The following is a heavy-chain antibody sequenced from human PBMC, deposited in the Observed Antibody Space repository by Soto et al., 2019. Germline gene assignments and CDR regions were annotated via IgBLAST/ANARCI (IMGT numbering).Heavy chain of an antibody. D-gene: IGHD3-10*01. J-gene: IGHJ5*02. Sequence: GESLKISCKGPGHLFNNHWIGWVRQTPGKGLEWMGLIFTRDSETRTSPSFQGHVSLSVDNSINTVYLQWTSLKTTDTGIYFCARGYFDSGHGYDLWGQGTLVTVSS. CDR3: ARGYFDSGHGYDL. V-gene: IGHV5-51*01. CDR1: GHLFNNHW. CDR2: IFTRDSET.